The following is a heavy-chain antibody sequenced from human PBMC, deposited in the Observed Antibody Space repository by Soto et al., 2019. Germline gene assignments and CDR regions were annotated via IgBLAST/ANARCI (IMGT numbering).Heavy chain of an antibody. J-gene: IGHJ4*02. Sequence: GGPMRHSCRASGGNIGSYSRNLVRQAPGKGLEWVSSISYSGGDIDYADSVKGRFTISRDNAKKSLSLQMDSLRAEDTAVYYCASTYFSDAGGLSAYWGQGTLVTVSS. CDR2: ISYSGGDI. D-gene: IGHD2-8*02. CDR1: GGNIGSYS. V-gene: IGHV3-21*01. CDR3: ASTYFSDAGGLSAY.